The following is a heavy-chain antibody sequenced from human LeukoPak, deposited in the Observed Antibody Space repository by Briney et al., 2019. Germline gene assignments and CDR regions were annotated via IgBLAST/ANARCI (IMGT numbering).Heavy chain of an antibody. J-gene: IGHJ6*03. V-gene: IGHV3-48*03. Sequence: QPGGSLRLSCAASGFTFSSYEMNWVRQAPGKGLEWVSYISSSGSTIYYADSVKGRFTISRDNAKNSLYLQMNSLRAEDTAVYYCARVFVATINYYYYYMDVWGKGTTVTVSS. CDR2: ISSSGSTI. D-gene: IGHD5-24*01. CDR1: GFTFSSYE. CDR3: ARVFVATINYYYYYMDV.